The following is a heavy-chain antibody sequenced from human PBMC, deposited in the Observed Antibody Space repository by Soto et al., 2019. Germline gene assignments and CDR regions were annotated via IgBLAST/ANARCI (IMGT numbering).Heavy chain of an antibody. CDR1: GGPLSNSA. V-gene: IGHV1-69*01. Sequence: QLQLAQSGADVKKAGSSVKVSCKASGGPLSNSAFSWVRQAPGQGLEWMGGIIPDFGIVNYAQKFQDSLTITAQESTMKAYIELSRLPSEDTAVYFLKKGLLVGVATSAYHCMDICGQRTTLTV. CDR2: IIPDFGIV. CDR3: KKGLLVGVATSAYHCMDI. D-gene: IGHD3-22*01. J-gene: IGHJ6*01.